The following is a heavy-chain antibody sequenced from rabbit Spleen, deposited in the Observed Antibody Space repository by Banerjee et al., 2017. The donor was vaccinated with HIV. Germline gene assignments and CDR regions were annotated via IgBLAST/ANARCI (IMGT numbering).Heavy chain of an antibody. CDR1: GFDFSAYTF. Sequence: QEQLVESGGDLVQPGASLTLTYTASGFDFSAYTFMCWVRQAPGKGLEWIACIDTGSRDFTYYASWAKGRFTISKTSSTTVILQMTSLTVADTATYFCARDTGTSFSTYGMDLWGPGTLVTVS. CDR3: ARDTGTSFSTYGMDL. CDR2: IDTGSRDFT. J-gene: IGHJ6*01. V-gene: IGHV1S45*01. D-gene: IGHD8-1*01.